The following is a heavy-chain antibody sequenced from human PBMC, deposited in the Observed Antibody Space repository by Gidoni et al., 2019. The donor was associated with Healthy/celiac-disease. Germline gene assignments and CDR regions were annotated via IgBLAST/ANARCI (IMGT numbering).Heavy chain of an antibody. CDR1: GFTFSSYS. V-gene: IGHV3-48*01. J-gene: IGHJ3*02. Sequence: EVQLVESGGGLVQPGGSLRLSCAASGFTFSSYSMNWVRQAPGKGLEWVSYISSSSSTIYYADSVKGRFTISRDNAKNSLYLQMNSLRAEDTAVYYCASGSRAFDIWGQGTMVTVSS. CDR2: ISSSSSTI. CDR3: ASGSRAFDI.